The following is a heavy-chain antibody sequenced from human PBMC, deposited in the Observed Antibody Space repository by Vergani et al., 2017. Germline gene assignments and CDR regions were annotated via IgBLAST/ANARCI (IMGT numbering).Heavy chain of an antibody. CDR1: GFTFDIYT. CDR2: ISSGGGDI. V-gene: IGHV3-23*01. D-gene: IGHD3-10*01. Sequence: EVQLLESGGGLVQPGGYRRLSCAGAGFTFDIYTMAYVRQAPGKGLEWVATISSGGGDIFYADSVKGRFTISRDNSKNTLFLQMNSLKDEDTAVYYCTTAWGLYYLHGEYFQYWGRGTLVSVSS. J-gene: IGHJ1*01. CDR3: TTAWGLYYLHGEYFQY.